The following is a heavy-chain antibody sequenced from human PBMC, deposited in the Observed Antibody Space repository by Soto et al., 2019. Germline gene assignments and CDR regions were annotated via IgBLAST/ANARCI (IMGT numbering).Heavy chain of an antibody. J-gene: IGHJ4*01. D-gene: IGHD5-12*01. Sequence: SETLSLPCAVSGGSFTSNNWWTWVRQPPGQGLEWIGEIYRTGSTNYNPSLKSRVTISLDKSENQFSLKVTSLTAADTAVYYCASRDTGNSGDYWCHGTRVTVSS. CDR2: IYRTGST. V-gene: IGHV4-4*02. CDR3: ASRDTGNSGDY. CDR1: GGSFTSNNW.